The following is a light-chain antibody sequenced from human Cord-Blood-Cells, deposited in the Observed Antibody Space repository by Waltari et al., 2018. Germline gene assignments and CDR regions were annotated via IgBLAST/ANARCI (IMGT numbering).Light chain of an antibody. CDR2: EVS. CDR3: SSYAGSNNFVV. Sequence: QSALTQPPSASGSPGQSVTISCTGTCSDVGGYNYVSWYQQHPGKAPKLMIYEVSKRPSGVPDRFSGSKSGNTASLTVSGLQAEDEADYYCSSYAGSNNFVVFGGGIKLTVL. V-gene: IGLV2-8*01. J-gene: IGLJ2*01. CDR1: CSDVGGYNY.